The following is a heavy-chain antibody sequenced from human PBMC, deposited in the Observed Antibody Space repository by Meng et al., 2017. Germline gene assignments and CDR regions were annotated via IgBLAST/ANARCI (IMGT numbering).Heavy chain of an antibody. CDR2: IIPIFGTA. CDR1: GGTFSSYA. D-gene: IGHD5-18*01. V-gene: IGHV1-69*01. J-gene: IGHJ1*01. Sequence: KVSCKASGGTFSSYAISWVRQAPGQGLEWMGGIIPIFGTANYAQKFQGRVTITADESTSTAYMELSSLRSEDTAVYYCARAPVDTAMVTAEYFQHWGQGTLVTVSS. CDR3: ARAPVDTAMVTAEYFQH.